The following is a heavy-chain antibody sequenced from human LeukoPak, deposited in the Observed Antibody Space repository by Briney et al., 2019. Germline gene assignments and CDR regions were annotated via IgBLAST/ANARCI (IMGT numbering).Heavy chain of an antibody. Sequence: GRSPRLSCAASGFTFSSYSMNWVRQAPGKGLEWVSSISSSSSYIYYADSLKGRFTISRDNAKSSLYLQMNSLRAEDTAVYYCARARNDYGDYVFDYWGQGALVTVSS. CDR2: ISSSSSYI. CDR1: GFTFSSYS. J-gene: IGHJ4*02. D-gene: IGHD4-17*01. CDR3: ARARNDYGDYVFDY. V-gene: IGHV3-21*01.